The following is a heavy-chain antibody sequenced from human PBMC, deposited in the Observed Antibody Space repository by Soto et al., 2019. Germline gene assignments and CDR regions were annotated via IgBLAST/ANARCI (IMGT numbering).Heavy chain of an antibody. J-gene: IGHJ2*01. V-gene: IGHV3-23*01. Sequence: EVQLLESGGGLVQPGGSLRLSCAASRFTFSNYPMNWVRQAPGKGLEWVSGISGSGGSTYYADSVKGRFTISRDNSKNTLYLQMNSLRAEDTALCFCAKSHGLVNFWSFDLWGRGTLVTVSS. CDR3: AKSHGLVNFWSFDL. CDR1: RFTFSNYP. D-gene: IGHD6-19*01. CDR2: ISGSGGST.